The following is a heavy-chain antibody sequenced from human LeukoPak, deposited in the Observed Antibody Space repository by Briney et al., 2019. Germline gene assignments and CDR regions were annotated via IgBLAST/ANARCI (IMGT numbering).Heavy chain of an antibody. Sequence: ASVKVSCKASGYTFTSYYMHWVRQAPGQGLEWMGIINPSGGSTSYAQEFQGRVTMTRDTSTSTVYMELSSLRSEDTAVYYCARDAGSSSWYSGNWFDPWGQGTLVTVSS. CDR3: ARDAGSSSWYSGNWFDP. CDR2: INPSGGST. J-gene: IGHJ5*02. V-gene: IGHV1-46*01. CDR1: GYTFTSYY. D-gene: IGHD6-13*01.